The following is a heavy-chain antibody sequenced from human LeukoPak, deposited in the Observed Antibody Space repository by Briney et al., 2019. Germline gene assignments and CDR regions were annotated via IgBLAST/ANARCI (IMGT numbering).Heavy chain of an antibody. D-gene: IGHD2-2*01. CDR1: GFTFSSYS. J-gene: IGHJ4*02. V-gene: IGHV3-21*01. CDR2: ISSSSSYI. CDR3: ARYGSTSRGDVY. Sequence: AGGSLRLSCAASGFTFSSYSMNWVRQAPGKGLEWVSSISSSSSYIYYADSVKGRFTISRDNAKNSLYLQMNSLRAEDTAVYYCARYGSTSRGDVYWGQGTLVTVSS.